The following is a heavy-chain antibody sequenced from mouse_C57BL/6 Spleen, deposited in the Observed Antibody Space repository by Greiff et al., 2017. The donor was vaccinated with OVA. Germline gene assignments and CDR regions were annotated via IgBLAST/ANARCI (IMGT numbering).Heavy chain of an antibody. J-gene: IGHJ2*01. D-gene: IGHD1-2*01. CDR1: GYTFTSYW. CDR2: IDPSDSYT. V-gene: IGHV1-69*01. CDR3: ARRHYSRNYVDY. Sequence: QVQLQQPGAELVMPGASVKLSCKASGYTFTSYWMHWVKQRPGQGLEWIGEIDPSDSYTNYNQKFKGKSTLTVDKSSSTAYMQRSSLTSEDSAVYYGARRHYSRNYVDYWGQGTTLTVSS.